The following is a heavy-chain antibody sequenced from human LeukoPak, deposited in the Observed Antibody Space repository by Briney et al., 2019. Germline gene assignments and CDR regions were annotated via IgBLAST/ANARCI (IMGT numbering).Heavy chain of an antibody. CDR2: VSSDWGTT. D-gene: IGHD3-10*01. Sequence: PGGSLRLSCSASRFSLSSYNMHWVRQAPGKGLEFVSGVSSDWGTTDYADSARDRFTISRDNSKNTMYLQMSSLSAEDTAIYYCVRGLYGLGWDYWGPGTLVTVSS. V-gene: IGHV3-64D*06. J-gene: IGHJ4*02. CDR3: VRGLYGLGWDY. CDR1: RFSLSSYN.